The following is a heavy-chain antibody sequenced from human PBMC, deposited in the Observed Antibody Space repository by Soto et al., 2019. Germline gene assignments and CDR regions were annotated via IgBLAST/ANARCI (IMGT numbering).Heavy chain of an antibody. CDR3: AKSDCSGGSCYFPFDC. D-gene: IGHD2-15*01. Sequence: PGGSLRLSCAASGFTFSSFAMHWVRQAPGKGLDWVALISYDGSNTYYSDSVQGRFTISRDNSKDMLYLQMDSLRAEDTAFYYCAKSDCSGGSCYFPFDCWGQGTLVTVSS. J-gene: IGHJ4*02. CDR1: GFTFSSFA. CDR2: ISYDGSNT. V-gene: IGHV3-30*18.